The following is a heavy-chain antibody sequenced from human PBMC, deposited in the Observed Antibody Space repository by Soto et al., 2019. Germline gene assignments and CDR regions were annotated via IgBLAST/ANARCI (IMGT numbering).Heavy chain of an antibody. CDR1: GYTFTSYG. CDR2: ISAYNGNT. CDR3: ARHERGNLPLIDY. D-gene: IGHD4-4*01. V-gene: IGHV1-18*01. Sequence: GASVKVSCKASGYTFTSYGISWVRQAPGQGLEWMGWISAYNGNTNYAQKLQGRVTISVDTSKNQFSLKLSSVTAADTAVYYCARHERGNLPLIDYWGQGTLVTVSS. J-gene: IGHJ4*02.